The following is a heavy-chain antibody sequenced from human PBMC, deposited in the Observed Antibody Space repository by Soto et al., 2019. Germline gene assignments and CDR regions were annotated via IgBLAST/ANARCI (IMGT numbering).Heavy chain of an antibody. CDR3: ARASRIGGGDY. CDR2: IYSGGGT. Sequence: EVQLVETGGGLIEPGGSLRLSCAVSGLSVGTNYMSWVRQAPGKGLEWVALIYSGGGTYYADSVKGRFTMSRDSSENTVHLQINSLRVDDTAVYFCARASRIGGGDYWGQGTLVTVSS. D-gene: IGHD3-16*01. V-gene: IGHV3-53*02. CDR1: GLSVGTNY. J-gene: IGHJ4*02.